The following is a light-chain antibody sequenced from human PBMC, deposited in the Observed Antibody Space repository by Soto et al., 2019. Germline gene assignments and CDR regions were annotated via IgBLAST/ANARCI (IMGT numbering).Light chain of an antibody. CDR1: QDISNY. CDR3: QQYDNLPIT. Sequence: DIQMTQSPSSLSASVGDRVTITCQASQDISNYLKWYQQKPGKAPKLLIYDASNLETGVPSRFSGSGSGTDFTFTISRLQPEDIATYYCQQYDNLPITFGQGTRLEIK. V-gene: IGKV1-33*01. J-gene: IGKJ5*01. CDR2: DAS.